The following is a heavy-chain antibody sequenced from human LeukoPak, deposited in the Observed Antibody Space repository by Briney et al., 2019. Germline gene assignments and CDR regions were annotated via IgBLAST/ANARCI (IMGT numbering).Heavy chain of an antibody. J-gene: IGHJ4*02. D-gene: IGHD3-22*01. CDR2: MNPNSGNT. V-gene: IGHV1-8*02. CDR1: GYTFTSYD. Sequence: ASVKVSCKASGYTFTSYDINWVRQATGQGLEWMGWMNPNSGNTGYAQKFQGRVTMTEDTSTDTAYMELSSLRSEDTAVYYCATMESSGYLPAYWGQGTLVTVSS. CDR3: ATMESSGYLPAY.